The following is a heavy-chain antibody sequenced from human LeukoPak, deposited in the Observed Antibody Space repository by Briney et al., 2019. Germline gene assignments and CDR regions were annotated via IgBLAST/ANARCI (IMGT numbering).Heavy chain of an antibody. CDR1: GGSISSSSYY. CDR3: ASYWWGRNFDY. V-gene: IGHV4-39*01. CDR2: IYYSGST. Sequence: SETLSLTCTVSGGSISSSSYYWGWIRQPPGKGLEWVGSIYYSGSTCYNPSLKSRVTISVDTSKNQFSLKLSSVTAADTAVYYCASYWWGRNFDYWGQGTLVTVSS. J-gene: IGHJ4*02. D-gene: IGHD2-8*02.